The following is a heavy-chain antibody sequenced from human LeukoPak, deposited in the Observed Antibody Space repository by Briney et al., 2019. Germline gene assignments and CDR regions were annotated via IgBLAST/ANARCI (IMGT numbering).Heavy chain of an antibody. CDR3: ASGLRDIVVVPAAPSRAFDI. D-gene: IGHD2-2*01. V-gene: IGHV3-53*04. J-gene: IGHJ3*02. CDR1: GFTVSSNY. CDR2: IYSCGST. Sequence: PGGSLRLSCAASGFTVSSNYMSWVRQAPGKGLEWVSVIYSCGSTYYADSVKGRFTISRHNSKNTLYLQMNSLRAEDTAVYYCASGLRDIVVVPAAPSRAFDIWGQGTMVTVSS.